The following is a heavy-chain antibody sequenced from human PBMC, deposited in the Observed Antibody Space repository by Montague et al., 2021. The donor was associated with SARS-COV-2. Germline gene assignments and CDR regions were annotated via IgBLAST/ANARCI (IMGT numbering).Heavy chain of an antibody. CDR1: GGSIRSSSYY. CDR2: IYFSGST. CDR3: ARHLITIFLGRMFDY. D-gene: IGHD3-9*01. V-gene: IGHV4-39*01. J-gene: IGHJ4*02. Sequence: SETLSLTCTVSGGSIRSSSYYWGWIRQPPGKGLEWIGSIYFSGSTYYNPSLKSRVTISVDTSKNQFSLKLSSVTAADTAVYYCARHLITIFLGRMFDYWGQGTLVTVSS.